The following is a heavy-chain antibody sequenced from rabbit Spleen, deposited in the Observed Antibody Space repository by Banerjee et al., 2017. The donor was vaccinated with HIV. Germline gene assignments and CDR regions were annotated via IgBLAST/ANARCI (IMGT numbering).Heavy chain of an antibody. CDR1: GFDFSNYG. D-gene: IGHD1-1*01. V-gene: IGHV1S7*01. CDR3: VRGASSSGYYSL. CDR2: IDPIFGRT. Sequence: QSLEESGGGLVQPGGSLKLSCKASGFDFSNYGVTWVRQAPGKGLEWIGYIDPIFGRTYYARWVNGRFTISSHNAQNTLYLQLNSLTAADTATYFCVRGASSSGYYSLWGQGTLVTVS. J-gene: IGHJ4*01.